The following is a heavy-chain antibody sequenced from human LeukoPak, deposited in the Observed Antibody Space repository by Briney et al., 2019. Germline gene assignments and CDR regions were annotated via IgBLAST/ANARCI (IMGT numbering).Heavy chain of an antibody. V-gene: IGHV4-59*01. D-gene: IGHD5-12*01. CDR3: ARADSGSRHYFDY. J-gene: IGHJ4*02. Sequence: SETLSLTCTVSGGSISSYYWSWIRQPPGKGLEWIGYIYYSGSTNYNPSLKSRVTISVDTSKNQFSLNVNSVTAADTAVYYCARADSGSRHYFDYWGQGTLVTVSS. CDR2: IYYSGST. CDR1: GGSISSYY.